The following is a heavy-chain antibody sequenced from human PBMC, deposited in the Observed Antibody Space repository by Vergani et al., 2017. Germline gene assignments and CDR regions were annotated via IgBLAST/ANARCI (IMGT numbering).Heavy chain of an antibody. J-gene: IGHJ5*02. CDR3: ARGRSAAIVSWFDP. D-gene: IGHD2-2*01. CDR1: GYTFTSYA. Sequence: QVQLVQSGAEVKKPGASVKVSCKASGYTFTSYAMHWVRQAPGQRLEWMGWINAGNGNTKYSQKFQGRVTITRDTSASTAYMELSSLRAEDTAVYYCARGRSAAIVSWFDPWGQGTLVIVSS. V-gene: IGHV1-3*01. CDR2: INAGNGNT.